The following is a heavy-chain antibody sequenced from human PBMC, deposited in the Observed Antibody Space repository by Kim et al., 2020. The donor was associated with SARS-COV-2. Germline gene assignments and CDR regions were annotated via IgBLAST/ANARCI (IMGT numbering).Heavy chain of an antibody. J-gene: IGHJ4*02. V-gene: IGHV1-69*13. CDR2: IIPIFGTA. Sequence: SVKVSCKASGGTFSSYAISWVRQAPGQGLEWMGGIIPIFGTANYAQKFQGRVTITADESTSTAYMELSSLRSEDTAVYYCARLKDYYGSGSYESDYWGQGTLVTVSS. D-gene: IGHD3-10*01. CDR1: GGTFSSYA. CDR3: ARLKDYYGSGSYESDY.